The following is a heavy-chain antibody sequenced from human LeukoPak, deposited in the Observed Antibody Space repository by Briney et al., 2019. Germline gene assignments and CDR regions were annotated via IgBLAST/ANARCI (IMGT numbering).Heavy chain of an antibody. Sequence: GGSLRLSCAASGFIFSNYAMTWVRQAPGKGLEWVTAITGGGGSTYYADSVKGRFIVSGDNSKNTLYLQMNSLRAEDTAVYFCAKRGVVIRVILVGFHKEAYYFDSWGQGALVTVSS. V-gene: IGHV3-23*01. J-gene: IGHJ4*02. CDR1: GFIFSNYA. CDR2: ITGGGGST. D-gene: IGHD3-22*01. CDR3: AKRGVVIRVILVGFHKEAYYFDS.